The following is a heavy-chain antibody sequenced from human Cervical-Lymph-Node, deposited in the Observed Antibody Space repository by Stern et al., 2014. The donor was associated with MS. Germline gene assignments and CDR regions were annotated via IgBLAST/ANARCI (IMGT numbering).Heavy chain of an antibody. Sequence: VQLVESGAEVKKPGESLKISCKGSGYSFSSYWIGWVRQMPGKGLEWMGIIYPRDSDTTYSPSFQGQATIPADRSINTASLQWSRLQASDTAMYYCARPFITMIRGAHAFDIWGQGTMVTVSS. CDR1: GYSFSSYW. J-gene: IGHJ3*02. CDR3: ARPFITMIRGAHAFDI. CDR2: IYPRDSDT. V-gene: IGHV5-51*01. D-gene: IGHD3-10*01.